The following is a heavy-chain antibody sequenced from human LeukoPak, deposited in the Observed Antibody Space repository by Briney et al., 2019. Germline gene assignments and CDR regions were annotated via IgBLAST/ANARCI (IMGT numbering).Heavy chain of an antibody. CDR3: AGRACSNGVCHFDY. J-gene: IGHJ4*02. CDR2: ISSSNSFT. Sequence: KPGGSLRLSCAASGFTFSSYSMSWVRRAPGKGLEWVSSISSSNSFTYYADSVKGRFTIARDNAKNSLSLQMNSLRAEDTAVYYCAGRACSNGVCHFDYWGQGTLVTVSS. CDR1: GFTFSSYS. V-gene: IGHV3-21*01. D-gene: IGHD2-8*01.